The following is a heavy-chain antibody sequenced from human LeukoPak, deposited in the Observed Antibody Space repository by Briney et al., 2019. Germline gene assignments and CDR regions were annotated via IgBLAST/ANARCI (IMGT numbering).Heavy chain of an antibody. J-gene: IGHJ4*02. CDR2: ISGSGGST. CDR3: AKDLWYSCGWFDY. CDR1: GFTFSSYA. Sequence: GGCLRLSCAASGFTFSSYAMSWVRQAPGKGLEWVSAISGSGGSTYYADSVKGRFTISRDNSKNTLYLQMNSLRAEDTAVYYCAKDLWYSCGWFDYWGQGTLVTVSS. D-gene: IGHD6-19*01. V-gene: IGHV3-23*01.